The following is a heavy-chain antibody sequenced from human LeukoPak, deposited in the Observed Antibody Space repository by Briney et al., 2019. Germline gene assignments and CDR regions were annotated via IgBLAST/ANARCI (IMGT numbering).Heavy chain of an antibody. Sequence: GGSLRLSCVGSGLSFSDYWMNWVRQAPGKGLEWVAIIRQDGSETHYVDSVRGRFTVSRDNAKNSLHLQMNSLRAEDTAVYYCARHLYYGSGSSLFDYWGQGTLVTVSS. J-gene: IGHJ4*02. CDR2: IRQDGSET. V-gene: IGHV3-7*03. D-gene: IGHD3-10*01. CDR3: ARHLYYGSGSSLFDY. CDR1: GLSFSDYW.